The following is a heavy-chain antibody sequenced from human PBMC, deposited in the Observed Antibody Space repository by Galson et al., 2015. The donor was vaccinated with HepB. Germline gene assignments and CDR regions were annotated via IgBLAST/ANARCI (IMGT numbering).Heavy chain of an antibody. V-gene: IGHV3-23*01. D-gene: IGHD3-10*02. J-gene: IGHJ4*02. CDR3: TKRGKDGDYYVDC. Sequence: SLRLSCAASGFTFSTYATSWVRQAPGKGLEWVSSISSSGGNTYYADSVKGRFTISRDNSKNTLYLQMNSLRAEDTALYYCTKRGKDGDYYVDCWGQGTLVTVSS. CDR2: ISSSGGNT. CDR1: GFTFSTYA.